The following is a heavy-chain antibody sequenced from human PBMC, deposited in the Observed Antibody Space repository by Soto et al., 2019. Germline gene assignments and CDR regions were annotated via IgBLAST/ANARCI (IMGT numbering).Heavy chain of an antibody. Sequence: GASVKVSCKASGYTFTSYGISWVRQAPGQGLEWMGWISAYNGNTNYAQKLQGRVTMTTDTSTSTAYMELRSLRSDDTAVYYCARGATVVAYYYYGMDVRGQGTTVTVSS. V-gene: IGHV1-18*01. D-gene: IGHD4-17*01. CDR2: ISAYNGNT. CDR3: ARGATVVAYYYYGMDV. CDR1: GYTFTSYG. J-gene: IGHJ6*02.